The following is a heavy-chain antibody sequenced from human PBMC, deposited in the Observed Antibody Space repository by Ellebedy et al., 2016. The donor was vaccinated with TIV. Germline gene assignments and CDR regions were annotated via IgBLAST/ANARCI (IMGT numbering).Heavy chain of an antibody. CDR2: ISAYNGRT. Sequence: ASVKVSCKASGYTFSDKFYMHWMRQAPGQGLEWMGWISAYNGRTSFAQMFQARLTMTTDASTSTAYMELRGLRSDDTAVYYCASEVMSVTTRGAFDIWGQGTMVTVSS. D-gene: IGHD1-14*01. CDR3: ASEVMSVTTRGAFDI. J-gene: IGHJ3*02. V-gene: IGHV1-18*04. CDR1: GYTFSDKFY.